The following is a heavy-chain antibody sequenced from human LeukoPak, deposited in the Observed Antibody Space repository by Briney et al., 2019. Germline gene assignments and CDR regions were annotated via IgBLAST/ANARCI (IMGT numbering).Heavy chain of an antibody. CDR2: ISSSSSYI. J-gene: IGHJ6*03. D-gene: IGHD6-13*01. V-gene: IGHV3-21*01. CDR1: GFTFSSYS. Sequence: GGSLRLSCAASGFTFSSYSMNWVRQAPGKGLEWVSSISSSSSYIYYADSVKGRFTISRDNAKNSLYLQMNSLRAEDTAVYYCARAIAAAGYYYYYYMDVWGKGTTVTISS. CDR3: ARAIAAAGYYYYYYMDV.